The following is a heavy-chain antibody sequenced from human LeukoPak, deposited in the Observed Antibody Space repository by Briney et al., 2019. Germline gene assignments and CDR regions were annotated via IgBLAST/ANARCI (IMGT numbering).Heavy chain of an antibody. CDR1: GGSISSGSYS. Sequence: PSETLSLTCTVSGGSISSGSYSWSWIRQPAGKGLEWIGRIYTSGSTNYNPSLKSRVTISVDTSKNQFSLKLSSVTAADTAVYYCARTYYDFWSGYYRDNNWFDPWGQGTLVTVSS. V-gene: IGHV4-61*02. CDR3: ARTYYDFWSGYYRDNNWFDP. CDR2: IYTSGST. J-gene: IGHJ5*02. D-gene: IGHD3-3*01.